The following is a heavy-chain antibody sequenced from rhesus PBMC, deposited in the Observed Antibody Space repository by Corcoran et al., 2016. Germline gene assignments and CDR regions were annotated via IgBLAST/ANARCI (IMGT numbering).Heavy chain of an antibody. V-gene: IGHV2S1*01. CDR1: GFSLGTSWLG. J-gene: IGHJ5-2*02. CDR3: ARGGGGSNPLGYYNSLDV. CDR2: IYWDDDK. D-gene: IGHD2-2*01. Sequence: QVTLKESGPALVKPTQTLTLTCPFSGFSLGTSWLGVGWFRQPPGKALEWLASIYWDDDKYYSTSLKSRLTISKDTSKNQVVLTMTNMDPVDTATYYCARGGGGSNPLGYYNSLDVWGRGVLVTVSS.